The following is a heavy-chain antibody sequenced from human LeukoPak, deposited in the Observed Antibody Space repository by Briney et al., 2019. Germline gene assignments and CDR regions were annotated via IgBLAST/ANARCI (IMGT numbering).Heavy chain of an antibody. CDR1: GYSISSGYY. CDR2: IYHSGST. CDR3: ARRQEYDFWSGYGEYYFDY. J-gene: IGHJ4*02. Sequence: PSETLSLTYAVSGYSISSGYYWGWIRQPPGKGLEWIGSIYHSGSTYYNPSLKSRVTISVDTSKNQFSLKLSSVTATDTAVYYCARRQEYDFWSGYGEYYFDYWGQGTLVTVSS. D-gene: IGHD3-3*01. V-gene: IGHV4-38-2*01.